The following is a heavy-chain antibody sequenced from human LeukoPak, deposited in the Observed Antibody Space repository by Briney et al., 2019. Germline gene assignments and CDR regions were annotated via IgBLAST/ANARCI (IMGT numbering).Heavy chain of an antibody. CDR2: IHYTGKP. CDR3: ARFGVDYDMDV. Sequence: SETLSLTCSVSGGSISDHYWTWIRQPPGKGLEWIGQIHYTGKPDYNPSLKSRIPISVDTSKNQVSLQVSSVTAADSAIYYCARFGVDYDMDVWGHGTTVTVFS. V-gene: IGHV4-59*11. CDR1: GGSISDHY. D-gene: IGHD3-16*01. J-gene: IGHJ6*02.